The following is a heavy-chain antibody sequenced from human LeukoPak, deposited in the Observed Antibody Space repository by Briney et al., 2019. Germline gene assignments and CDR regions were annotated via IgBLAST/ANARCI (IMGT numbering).Heavy chain of an antibody. CDR1: GYTFTSYG. D-gene: IGHD1-26*01. CDR2: IIPIFGTA. CDR3: ARHSGSYWDDAFDI. V-gene: IGHV1-69*06. J-gene: IGHJ3*02. Sequence: ASVKVSCKASGYTFTSYGISWVRQAPGQGLEWMGGIIPIFGTANYAQKFQGRVTITADKSTSTAYMELSSLRSEDTAVYYCARHSGSYWDDAFDIWGQGTMVTVSS.